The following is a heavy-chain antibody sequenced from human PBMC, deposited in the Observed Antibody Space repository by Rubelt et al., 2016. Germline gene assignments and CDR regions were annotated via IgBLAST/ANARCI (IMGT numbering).Heavy chain of an antibody. CDR3: VTDGDY. V-gene: IGHV1-24*01. CDR2: FDPEDVKM. CDR1: GHTLIELS. J-gene: IGHJ4*02. Sequence: QVQLVQSGAQVKKPGASVKVSCKVSGHTLIELSVHWVRQVPGKGLEWMGGFDPEDVKMNDREKFKGRVTVSEETSTDTGYREWSSLRADDTAVYYCVTDGDYWGQGTLVTVSS.